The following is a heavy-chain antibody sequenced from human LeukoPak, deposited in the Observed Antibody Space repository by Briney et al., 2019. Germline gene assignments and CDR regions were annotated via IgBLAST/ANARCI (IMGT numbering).Heavy chain of an antibody. V-gene: IGHV1-2*06. CDR1: GYTFTSYD. D-gene: IGHD3-22*01. Sequence: ASVKVSCKASGYTFTSYDINWVRQATGQGLEWMGRINPNSGGTNYAQKFQGRVTMTRDTSISTAYMELSRLRSDDTAVYYCARDRRYYDSSGYYYFDYWGQGTLVTVSS. J-gene: IGHJ4*02. CDR2: INPNSGGT. CDR3: ARDRRYYDSSGYYYFDY.